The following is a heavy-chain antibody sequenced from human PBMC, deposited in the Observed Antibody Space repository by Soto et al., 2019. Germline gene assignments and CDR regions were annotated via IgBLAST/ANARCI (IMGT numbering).Heavy chain of an antibody. Sequence: QVQLVQSGAEVKKPGSSVKVSCKAPGGTFSSYAISWVRQAPGQGLEWMGGIIPIFGTANYAQKFQGRVTITADESTSPGYMELSSVRSEDTAVYYCARSQGGSSSLDIYYYYFYGMDVWGQGTTVTVSS. V-gene: IGHV1-69*01. D-gene: IGHD2-15*01. CDR1: GGTFSSYA. CDR2: IIPIFGTA. CDR3: ARSQGGSSSLDIYYYYFYGMDV. J-gene: IGHJ6*02.